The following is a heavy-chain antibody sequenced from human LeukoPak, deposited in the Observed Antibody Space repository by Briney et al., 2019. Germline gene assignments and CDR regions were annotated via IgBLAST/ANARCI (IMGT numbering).Heavy chain of an antibody. V-gene: IGHV4-39*07. D-gene: IGHD3-9*01. Sequence: SETLSLTCTVSGGSISSSSYYWGWLRQPPGTGLEWLGSIYYSGSTYYNPSLKSRVTISVDTSKNQFSLKLSSVTAADTAVYYCARGPYYDILTGPDRLFDYWGQGTLVTVSS. J-gene: IGHJ4*02. CDR1: GGSISSSSYY. CDR2: IYYSGST. CDR3: ARGPYYDILTGPDRLFDY.